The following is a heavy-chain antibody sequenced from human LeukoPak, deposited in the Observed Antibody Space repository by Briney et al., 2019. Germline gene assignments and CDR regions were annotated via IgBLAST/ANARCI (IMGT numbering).Heavy chain of an antibody. Sequence: SETLSLTCTVSGYSISSGYYWGWIRQPPGKGLEWIGSIYHSGSTYYNPSLKSRLTISVDTSKNQFSLKLSSVTAADTAVYYCARAYDILTGYALDAFDIWGQGTMVTVSS. CDR1: GYSISSGYY. CDR2: IYHSGST. D-gene: IGHD3-9*01. V-gene: IGHV4-38-2*02. J-gene: IGHJ3*02. CDR3: ARAYDILTGYALDAFDI.